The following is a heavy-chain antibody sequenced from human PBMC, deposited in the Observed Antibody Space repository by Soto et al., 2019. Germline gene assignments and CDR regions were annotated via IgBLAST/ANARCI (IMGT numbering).Heavy chain of an antibody. D-gene: IGHD6-19*01. CDR3: ARQNPYSSGSYYFDV. CDR1: YGSISSGGYY. Sequence: QVQLQESGPGLVKPSQPLSLTCPASYGSISSGGYYWSWIRQRPGKDLEWIGNLYYKRSPFYNPSLRGRVTISVDRSNNRFSLELTSMTAADTAVYFCARQNPYSSGSYYFDVWGQGILVTVSS. CDR2: LYYKRSP. J-gene: IGHJ4*02. V-gene: IGHV4-31*02.